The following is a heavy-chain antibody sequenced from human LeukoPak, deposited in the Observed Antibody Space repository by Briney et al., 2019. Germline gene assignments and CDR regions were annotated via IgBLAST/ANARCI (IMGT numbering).Heavy chain of an antibody. J-gene: IGHJ5*02. CDR2: NYPGDSDT. CDR3: ARLLVGTTGWFDP. D-gene: IGHD1-1*01. CDR1: GYSFTTYW. Sequence: GESPKISCKGSGYSFTTYWIGWVRQMPGKGLEWMGINYPGDSDTKYSPSLQGQVTISADKSISTAYLQWSSLKASDTAMYYCARLLVGTTGWFDPWGQGTLVTVSS. V-gene: IGHV5-51*01.